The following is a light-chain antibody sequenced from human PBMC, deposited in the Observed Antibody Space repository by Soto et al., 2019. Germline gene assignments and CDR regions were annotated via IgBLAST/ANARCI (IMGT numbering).Light chain of an antibody. Sequence: AIQMTQSPSSLSESVGDRVTITCRASQAIRNELGWYQQRPGKAPKALIYGASNLQSGVPSRFSGSGFGTDFTLTISSLQPEDFATYYCLQDRNYPRTFGQGTKVESK. J-gene: IGKJ1*01. CDR1: QAIRNE. CDR3: LQDRNYPRT. V-gene: IGKV1-6*01. CDR2: GAS.